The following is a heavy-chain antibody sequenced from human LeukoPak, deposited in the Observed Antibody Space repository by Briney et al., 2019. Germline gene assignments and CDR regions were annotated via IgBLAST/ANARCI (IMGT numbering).Heavy chain of an antibody. D-gene: IGHD5-12*01. CDR2: ISGSGGST. CDR3: AKDHPVVATIRAIPDAFDI. CDR1: GFTFSSDA. V-gene: IGHV3-23*01. J-gene: IGHJ3*02. Sequence: GGSLRLSCAASGFTFSSDAMSWGRQAPGKGPEWVLAISGSGGSTYYAYSVKGRFTISRDNSKNTLYLQMNSLRAEDTAVYYCAKDHPVVATIRAIPDAFDIWGQGTRVTVSS.